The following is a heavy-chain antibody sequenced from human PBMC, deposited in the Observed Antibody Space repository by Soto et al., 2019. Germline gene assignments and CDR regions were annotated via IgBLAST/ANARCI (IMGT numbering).Heavy chain of an antibody. D-gene: IGHD2-2*02. CDR2: IYYSGST. CDR3: ARDDERYCSSTSCYNYGMDV. Sequence: QVQLQESGPGLVKPSQTLSLTCTVSGGSISSGGYYWSWIRQHPGKGLEWIGYIYYSGSTYYNPSLKSRVTRSVDTSKNQFSLKLGSVTAADTAVYYCARDDERYCSSTSCYNYGMDVWGQGTTVTVSS. CDR1: GGSISSGGYY. V-gene: IGHV4-31*03. J-gene: IGHJ6*02.